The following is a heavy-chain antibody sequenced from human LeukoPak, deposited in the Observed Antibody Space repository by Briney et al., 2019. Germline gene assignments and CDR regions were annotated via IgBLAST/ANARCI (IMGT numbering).Heavy chain of an antibody. CDR2: INGGGVNT. Sequence: GGSLRLSCAASGFTLSSYAMSWVRQAPGKGLEWVSVINGGGVNTYYADSVKGRFTISRDNSKNTLYLQMNSLRAEDTAVYYCAIRYSSSWYSFGYWGQGTLVTVSS. J-gene: IGHJ4*02. CDR1: GFTLSSYA. V-gene: IGHV3-23*01. D-gene: IGHD6-13*01. CDR3: AIRYSSSWYSFGY.